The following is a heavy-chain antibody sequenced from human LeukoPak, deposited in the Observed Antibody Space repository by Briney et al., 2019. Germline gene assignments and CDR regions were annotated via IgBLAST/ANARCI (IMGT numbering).Heavy chain of an antibody. CDR2: IKRDGSEK. CDR3: ARGYGSGSCLDY. V-gene: IGHV3-7*03. CDR1: GFTFTSFW. Sequence: GGSLRLSCAVSGFTFTSFWLNWVCQAPGQGLEWVANIKRDGSEKYYLHSVKGRFTISRDNAKNSLYLQMNNLRAEDTAVYYCARGYGSGSCLDYWGQGTLVTVSS. D-gene: IGHD3-10*01. J-gene: IGHJ4*02.